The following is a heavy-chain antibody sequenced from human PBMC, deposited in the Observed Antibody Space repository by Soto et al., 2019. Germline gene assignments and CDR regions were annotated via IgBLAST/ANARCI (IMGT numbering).Heavy chain of an antibody. D-gene: IGHD3-16*01. CDR3: AKTAGYDYVWGSSGLDP. Sequence: GGSLRLSCAASGFTFSNYGMHWVRQAPGKGLEWVAVISYDGSDKYYADSVKGRFTTSRDDSKNTLYLQMNSLRAEDTAVYYCAKTAGYDYVWGSSGLDPWGQGALVTVSS. J-gene: IGHJ5*02. V-gene: IGHV3-30*18. CDR2: ISYDGSDK. CDR1: GFTFSNYG.